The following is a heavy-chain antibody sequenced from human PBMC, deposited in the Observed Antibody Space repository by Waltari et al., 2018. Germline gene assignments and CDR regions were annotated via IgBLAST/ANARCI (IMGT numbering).Heavy chain of an antibody. Sequence: EVQVVESGGGLVEPGGSLRLSCSAEGFTFSNPAMHWARQVPGKGLEYVSGISQNGDGTHYADSVKGRFTISRDNSKNTLYLQMSSLRTEDTAVYYCVNDFWSDHSMGVWGQGTTVTVSS. V-gene: IGHV3-64D*06. J-gene: IGHJ6*02. CDR3: VNDFWSDHSMGV. CDR1: GFTFSNPA. CDR2: ISQNGDGT. D-gene: IGHD3-3*01.